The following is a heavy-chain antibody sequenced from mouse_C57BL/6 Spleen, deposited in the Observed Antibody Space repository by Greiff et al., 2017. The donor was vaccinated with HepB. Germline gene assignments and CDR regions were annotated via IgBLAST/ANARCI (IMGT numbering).Heavy chain of an antibody. CDR2: IYPGSGNT. V-gene: IGHV1-76*01. Sequence: QVQLKQSGAELVRPGASVKLSCKASGYTFTDYYINWVTQRPGQGLEWIARIYPGSGNTYYNEKFKGKATLTAEKSSSTAYMQLSSLTSEDSAVYFCARDYGNYGYWYFDVWGTGTTVTVSS. CDR1: GYTFTDYY. D-gene: IGHD2-1*01. J-gene: IGHJ1*03. CDR3: ARDYGNYGYWYFDV.